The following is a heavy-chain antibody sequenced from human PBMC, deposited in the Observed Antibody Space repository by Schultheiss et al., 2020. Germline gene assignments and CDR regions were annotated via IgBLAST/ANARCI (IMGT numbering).Heavy chain of an antibody. V-gene: IGHV4-59*01. J-gene: IGHJ2*01. CDR3: AREVRGAVPDDILYWYFAL. D-gene: IGHD6-19*01. CDR2: MYYSGST. Sequence: SETLSLTCTVSGNSISSYYWRWMRQPPGKGLEWIGDMYYSGSTNHNPSLKSRVTMSVDMSKNQFSLRLNSVTAADTAVYYCAREVRGAVPDDILYWYFALCFRAPLVTVSS. CDR1: GNSISSYY.